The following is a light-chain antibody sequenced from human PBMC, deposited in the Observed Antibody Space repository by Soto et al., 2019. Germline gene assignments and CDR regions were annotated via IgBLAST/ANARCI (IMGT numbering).Light chain of an antibody. Sequence: QSALTQPASVSGSPGQSITISCTGTSSDVGGYNYVSWYQQHPGKAPKLMIYEVSNRPSGVSNRFFGSKSGNTASLTISGLQAEDEADYYCSSYTSSSTDVFGTGTQLTVL. V-gene: IGLV2-14*01. J-gene: IGLJ1*01. CDR3: SSYTSSSTDV. CDR1: SSDVGGYNY. CDR2: EVS.